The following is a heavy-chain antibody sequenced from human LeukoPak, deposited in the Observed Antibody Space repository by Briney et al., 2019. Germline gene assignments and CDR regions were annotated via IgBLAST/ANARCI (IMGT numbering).Heavy chain of an antibody. CDR3: ARDLYYYDSSGYWSGMDV. J-gene: IGHJ6*02. CDR2: IKQDGSEK. CDR1: GSTLISYG. Sequence: GGSLRPSGAPSGSTLISYGWSWVRQAPGRGRKGGPNIKQDGSEKYYVDSVKGRFTISRDNAKNSLYLQMNSLRAEDTAVYYCARDLYYYDSSGYWSGMDVWGQGTTVTVSS. D-gene: IGHD3-22*01. V-gene: IGHV3-7*01.